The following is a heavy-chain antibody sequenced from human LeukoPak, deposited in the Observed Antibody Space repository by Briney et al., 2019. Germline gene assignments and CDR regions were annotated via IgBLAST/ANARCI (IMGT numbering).Heavy chain of an antibody. CDR3: AKKATVTSYYFDF. Sequence: GGSLRLSCAASGFTFSTYAMSWVRQAPGKGLDWVSGISGRGISTYYADSVKGRFTISRDNSKNTLYLQTNSLRAEDTAVYYCAKKATVTSYYFDFWGQGTLVTVSS. CDR1: GFTFSTYA. J-gene: IGHJ4*02. CDR2: ISGRGIST. V-gene: IGHV3-23*01. D-gene: IGHD4-17*01.